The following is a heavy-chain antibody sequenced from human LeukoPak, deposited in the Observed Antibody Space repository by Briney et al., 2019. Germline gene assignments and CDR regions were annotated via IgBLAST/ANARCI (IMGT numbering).Heavy chain of an antibody. Sequence: ASVKVSCKASGYTFTGYYMHWVRQAPGQGLEWMGWISGYNGHTNYAQKLQGRVTMTTDTSTSTAYMELRSLRSDDTTVCYCARGSTARYYYDSSGYYRGAFDYWGQGTLVTVSS. D-gene: IGHD3-22*01. CDR3: ARGSTARYYYDSSGYYRGAFDY. J-gene: IGHJ4*02. CDR1: GYTFTGYY. CDR2: ISGYNGHT. V-gene: IGHV1-18*04.